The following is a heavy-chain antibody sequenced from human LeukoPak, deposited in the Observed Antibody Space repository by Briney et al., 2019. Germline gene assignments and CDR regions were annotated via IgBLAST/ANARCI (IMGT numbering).Heavy chain of an antibody. CDR2: ISYDGSNT. CDR3: ARVTTLGEWFDP. CDR1: GFTFSSCA. Sequence: GRSLKLSCVASGFTFSSCAFHWVRQAPGKGLEWLAVISYDGSNTYADSVKGRFTISRDNAKNTLYLQMNSLRAEDTAVYYCARVTTLGEWFDPWGQGTLVTVSS. D-gene: IGHD1-1*01. J-gene: IGHJ5*02. V-gene: IGHV3-30*04.